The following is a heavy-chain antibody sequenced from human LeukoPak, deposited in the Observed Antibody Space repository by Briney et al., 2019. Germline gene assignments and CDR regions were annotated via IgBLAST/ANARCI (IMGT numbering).Heavy chain of an antibody. J-gene: IGHJ4*02. D-gene: IGHD6-19*01. CDR2: ITSSGGST. CDR3: ATQPAVAAHFDY. CDR1: GFTLSSYT. V-gene: IGHV3-23*01. Sequence: GGSLRLSCAASGFTLSSYTMSWVRQAPGKGLEWVSTITSSGGSTYYADSVKGHFTISRDNSKNTLYLQMNSLRPEDTALYYCATQPAVAAHFDYWGQGTLVTVSS.